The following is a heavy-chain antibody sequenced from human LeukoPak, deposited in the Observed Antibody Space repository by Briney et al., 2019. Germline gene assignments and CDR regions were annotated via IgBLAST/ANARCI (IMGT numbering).Heavy chain of an antibody. Sequence: GALRLSCAASGFTFSNYNMNWVRQAPGKGLEWVSCLSSSSYIYYADSVKGRFTISRDNAKNSLYLQMDSLRAEDTAVYYCARDSWGVRGVIPWYFDLWGRGTLVTVSS. J-gene: IGHJ2*01. D-gene: IGHD3-10*01. V-gene: IGHV3-21*01. CDR3: ARDSWGVRGVIPWYFDL. CDR1: GFTFSNYN. CDR2: LSSSSYI.